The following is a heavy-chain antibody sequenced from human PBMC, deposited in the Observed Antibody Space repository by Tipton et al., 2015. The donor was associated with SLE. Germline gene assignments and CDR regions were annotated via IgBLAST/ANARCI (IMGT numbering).Heavy chain of an antibody. CDR1: GFTFSSYE. CDR2: ISSSGSTI. D-gene: IGHD7-27*01. J-gene: IGHJ5*02. CDR3: ATAPQTGDPDH. V-gene: IGHV3-48*03. Sequence: SLRLSCAASGFTFSSYEMNWVRQAPGKGLEWVSYISSSGSTIYYADSVKGRFTISRDNAKNSLYLQMNSLRAEDTAVYYCATAPQTGDPDHWGQGTLVTVSS.